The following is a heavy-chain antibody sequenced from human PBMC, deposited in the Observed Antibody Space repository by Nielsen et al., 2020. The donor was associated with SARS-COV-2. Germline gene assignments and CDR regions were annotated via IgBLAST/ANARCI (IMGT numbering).Heavy chain of an antibody. CDR3: ALQGYCSGGSCYKPDY. D-gene: IGHD2-15*01. CDR1: GFTFSSYS. CDR2: ISSSSSYI. Sequence: GGSLRLSCAASGFTFSSYSMNWVRQAPGKGLEWVSSISSSSSYIYYADSVKGRFTISRDNAKNSLYLQMNSLRAEDTAVYYCALQGYCSGGSCYKPDYWGQGTLVTVSS. V-gene: IGHV3-21*01. J-gene: IGHJ4*02.